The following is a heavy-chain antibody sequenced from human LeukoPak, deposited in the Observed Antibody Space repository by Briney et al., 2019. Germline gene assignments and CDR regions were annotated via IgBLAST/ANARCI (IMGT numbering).Heavy chain of an antibody. J-gene: IGHJ4*02. V-gene: IGHV4-59*01. CDR2: IYYSGST. Sequence: SETLSLTCTVSGGSISSYYWSWIRQPPGKGLEWIGYIYYSGSTNYNPSLKSRVTISVDTSKNQFSLKLSSATAADTAVYYCARVRIAVADYYFDYWGQGTLVTVSS. D-gene: IGHD6-19*01. CDR3: ARVRIAVADYYFDY. CDR1: GGSISSYY.